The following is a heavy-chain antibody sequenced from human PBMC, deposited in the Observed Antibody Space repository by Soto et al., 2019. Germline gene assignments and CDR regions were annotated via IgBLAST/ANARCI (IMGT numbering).Heavy chain of an antibody. V-gene: IGHV4-59*01. Sequence: QVQMQESGPGLMKPSETLSLTCTVFGDYLSNNYWNWIRQTPGKGLEWIAYMYYTGETRQNPSLKGRVTMSVDTSKNQFSLKLASVTAADTAVYYCARGAVPAHYLFYFDSWGQGALVTVSS. J-gene: IGHJ4*02. CDR2: MYYTGET. CDR3: ARGAVPAHYLFYFDS. D-gene: IGHD2-2*01. CDR1: GDYLSNNY.